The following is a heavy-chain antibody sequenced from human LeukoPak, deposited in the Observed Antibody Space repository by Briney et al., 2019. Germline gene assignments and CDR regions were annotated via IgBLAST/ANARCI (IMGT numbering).Heavy chain of an antibody. CDR2: ISSSSSYI. D-gene: IGHD1-26*01. V-gene: IGHV3-21*01. CDR1: GFTFRSYA. Sequence: GGSLRLSCAASGFTFRSYAMSWVRQAPGKGLEWVSSISSSSSYIYYADSVKGRFTISRDNAKKSLYLQMNSLRAEDTAVYYCARGWPRGAFDIWAKGQWSPSLQ. CDR3: ARGWPRGAFDI. J-gene: IGHJ3*02.